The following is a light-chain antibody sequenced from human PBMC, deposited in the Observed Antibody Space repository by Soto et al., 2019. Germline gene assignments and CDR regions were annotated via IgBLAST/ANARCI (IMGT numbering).Light chain of an antibody. J-gene: IGKJ2*01. CDR1: QSINNW. CDR2: GAS. Sequence: DIQMTQSPSTLSASVGDRVTITCRASQSINNWLAWYQLKPGKAPKLLIYGASSLESGVPSRFSGSRSGTEFTLTISSLQPDDLATYYCQHYNGYFGQGTKLELK. CDR3: QHYNGY. V-gene: IGKV1-5*03.